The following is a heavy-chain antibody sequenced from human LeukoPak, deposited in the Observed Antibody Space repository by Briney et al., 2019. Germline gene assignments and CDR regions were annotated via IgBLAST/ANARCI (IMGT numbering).Heavy chain of an antibody. CDR3: AKDDYDFWSGYDY. CDR1: GFTFSSYA. J-gene: IGHJ4*02. CDR2: ISGSGGST. Sequence: GGSLRLSCAASGFTFSSYAMSWVRQAPGKGLEWASAISGSGGSTYYADSVKGRFTISRDNSKNTLYLQMNSLRAEDTAVYYCAKDDYDFWSGYDYWGQGTLVTVSS. D-gene: IGHD3-3*01. V-gene: IGHV3-23*01.